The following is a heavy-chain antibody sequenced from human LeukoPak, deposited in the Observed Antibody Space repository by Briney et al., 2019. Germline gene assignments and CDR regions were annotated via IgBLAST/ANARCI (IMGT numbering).Heavy chain of an antibody. Sequence: GGSLRLSCAASGFTVGHHYMHWVRQSPGQGLVWVSYVNAQGTTTTYADSVKGRFAVSRDNAKNTLYLQMNSLRAEDTAVYYCVRDDSGGQSRIDYWGQGTLVTVTS. D-gene: IGHD4-23*01. CDR1: GFTVGHHY. V-gene: IGHV3-74*03. CDR3: VRDDSGGQSRIDY. CDR2: VNAQGTTT. J-gene: IGHJ4*02.